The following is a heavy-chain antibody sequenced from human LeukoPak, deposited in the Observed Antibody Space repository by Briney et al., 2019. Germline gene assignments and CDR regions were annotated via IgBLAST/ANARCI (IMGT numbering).Heavy chain of an antibody. V-gene: IGHV3-9*01. CDR3: ARRGYSGYVPFDY. CDR2: ISWNSGSI. CDR1: GFTFDDYA. J-gene: IGHJ4*02. Sequence: GRSLRLSCAASGFTFDDYAMHWVRQAPGKGLEWVSGISWNSGSIGYADSVKGRFTISRDNAKNSLYLQMNSLRAEDTASYYCARRGYSGYVPFDYWGQGTLVTVSS. D-gene: IGHD5-12*01.